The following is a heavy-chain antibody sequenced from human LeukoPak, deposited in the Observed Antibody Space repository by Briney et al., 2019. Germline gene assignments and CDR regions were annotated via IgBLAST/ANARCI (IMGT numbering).Heavy chain of an antibody. D-gene: IGHD6-13*01. CDR2: IIPIFGTA. V-gene: IGHV1-69*05. Sequence: GASVKVSCKASGYTFTSYYMHWVRQAPGQGLEWMGRIIPIFGTANYAQKFQGRVTITTDESTSTAYMELSTLRSDDTAVYYCARERPPGDSSSWFLEGYFDIWGQGTLVTVSS. CDR3: ARERPPGDSSSWFLEGYFDI. CDR1: GYTFTSYY. J-gene: IGHJ4*02.